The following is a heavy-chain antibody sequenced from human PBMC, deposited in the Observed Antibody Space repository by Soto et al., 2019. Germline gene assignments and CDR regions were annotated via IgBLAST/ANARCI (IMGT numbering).Heavy chain of an antibody. V-gene: IGHV1-46*02. Sequence: QVQLVQSGAEVKKPGASVKVSCKASGYTFNSYNMPWVRQAPGQGLEWMGVINPSSGSTNYAQKFQGRVIMTRDPSTSTVYMELSTLRSDDTAVYYCARSYSGSRLDYWGQGTLVTVSS. CDR2: INPSSGST. J-gene: IGHJ4*02. D-gene: IGHD1-26*01. CDR1: GYTFNSYN. CDR3: ARSYSGSRLDY.